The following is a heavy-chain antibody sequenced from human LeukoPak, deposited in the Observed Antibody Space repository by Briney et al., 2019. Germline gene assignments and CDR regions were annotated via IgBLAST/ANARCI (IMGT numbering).Heavy chain of an antibody. V-gene: IGHV3-23*01. J-gene: IGHJ5*02. D-gene: IGHD6-13*01. Sequence: GGSLRLSCAASGFTFSRYAMSWVRQGPGKGLEWVSTISDSGGSTYYADSVKGRFTISRDNSKNTLYLQMNSLRAEDTALYYCAKLPYSSSWYWFDPWGQGTLVTVSS. CDR1: GFTFSRYA. CDR2: ISDSGGST. CDR3: AKLPYSSSWYWFDP.